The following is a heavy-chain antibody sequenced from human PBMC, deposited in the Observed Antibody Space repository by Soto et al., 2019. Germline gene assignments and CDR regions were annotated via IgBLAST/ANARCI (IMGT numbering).Heavy chain of an antibody. CDR1: GFTFSNYA. CDR3: AKKGYYDTSGYPIRHFDY. J-gene: IGHJ4*02. Sequence: GGSLRLSCAASGFTFSNYAMAWVRQAPGKGLEWVSTITYSGGSRDYADSVKGRFTISRDNSKNTLYLQMNSLRAEDTAVYYCAKKGYYDTSGYPIRHFDYWGQGTLVTVSS. V-gene: IGHV3-23*01. D-gene: IGHD3-22*01. CDR2: ITYSGGSR.